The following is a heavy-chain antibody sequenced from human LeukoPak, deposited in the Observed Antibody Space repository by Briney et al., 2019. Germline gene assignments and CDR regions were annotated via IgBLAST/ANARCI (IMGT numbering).Heavy chain of an antibody. Sequence: ASVKVSCKASGYTFTSYDINWVRQATGQGLEWMGWMNPNSGNTGYAQKFQGRVTITTDESTSTAYMELSSLRSEDTAVYYCATDSPPLNWFDPWGQGTLVTVSS. V-gene: IGHV1-8*01. D-gene: IGHD2-15*01. J-gene: IGHJ5*02. CDR2: MNPNSGNT. CDR1: GYTFTSYD. CDR3: ATDSPPLNWFDP.